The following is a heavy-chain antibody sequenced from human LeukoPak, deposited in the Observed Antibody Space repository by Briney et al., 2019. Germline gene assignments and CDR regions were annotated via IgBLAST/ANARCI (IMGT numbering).Heavy chain of an antibody. CDR2: IKQDGSEK. CDR1: GFTFNSYW. Sequence: GGPLRLSCAASGFTFNSYWMIGLRQAPGKGLEWVANIKQDGSEKYYVDSVKGRFTISRENAKNSLYLQMNRRRAEDTAVYYCAREAYSSWYDYWGQGTLVTVSS. V-gene: IGHV3-7*01. D-gene: IGHD6-13*01. CDR3: AREAYSSWYDY. J-gene: IGHJ4*02.